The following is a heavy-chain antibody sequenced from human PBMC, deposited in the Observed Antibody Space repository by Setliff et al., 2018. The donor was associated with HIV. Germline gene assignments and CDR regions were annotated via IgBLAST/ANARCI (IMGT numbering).Heavy chain of an antibody. Sequence: AGGSLRLSCAASEFIFSRYAIYWVRQAPGKGLEWVAVISSDGSDKYYADSVKGRFTISRDNSKNTLYLQMNSLRAEDTAVYYCARDRFPQSNIFGAWYFDLWGRGTLVTVSS. J-gene: IGHJ2*01. V-gene: IGHV3-30*01. CDR3: ARDRFPQSNIFGAWYFDL. D-gene: IGHD3-10*02. CDR1: EFIFSRYA. CDR2: ISSDGSDK.